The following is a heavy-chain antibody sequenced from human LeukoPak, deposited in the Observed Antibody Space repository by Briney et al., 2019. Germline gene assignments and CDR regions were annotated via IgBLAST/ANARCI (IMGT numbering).Heavy chain of an antibody. CDR3: ARDIGGSYTAIDY. CDR1: GFTFSSYS. Sequence: GGSLRLSCAASGFTFSSYSMNWVRQAPGKGLEWVSFISSSSAHINYADSVKGGFTISRDNPRNSLYLQMNSLRAEDTAVYYCARDIGGSYTAIDYWGQGTLVTVSS. J-gene: IGHJ4*02. V-gene: IGHV3-21*01. CDR2: ISSSSAHI. D-gene: IGHD1-26*01.